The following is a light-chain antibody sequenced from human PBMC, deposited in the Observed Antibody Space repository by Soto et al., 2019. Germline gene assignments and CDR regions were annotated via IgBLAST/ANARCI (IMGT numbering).Light chain of an antibody. V-gene: IGKV1-27*01. Sequence: DVQMTQSPASLSASVGDTVTITCRASQGISNYLAWLQQKPGKAPKLLIYAASTLQPGVPSRFSGSVSGTDFTLTISSLHPEDIATYYCQKHDSVPLTFGPGTKVDIK. CDR1: QGISNY. CDR2: AAS. CDR3: QKHDSVPLT. J-gene: IGKJ3*01.